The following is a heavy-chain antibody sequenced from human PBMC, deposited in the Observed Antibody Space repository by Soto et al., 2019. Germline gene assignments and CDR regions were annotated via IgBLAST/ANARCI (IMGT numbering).Heavy chain of an antibody. CDR1: GFTFSNAW. CDR3: TTPVDTAMVDAFDI. D-gene: IGHD5-18*01. J-gene: IGHJ3*02. V-gene: IGHV3-15*01. Sequence: GGSLRLSCAASGFTFSNAWMSWVRQAPGKGLEWVGRIKSKTDGGTTDYAAPVKGRFTISRDDSKNTLYLQMNSLKTEDTAVYYCTTPVDTAMVDAFDIWGQGTMVTVSS. CDR2: IKSKTDGGTT.